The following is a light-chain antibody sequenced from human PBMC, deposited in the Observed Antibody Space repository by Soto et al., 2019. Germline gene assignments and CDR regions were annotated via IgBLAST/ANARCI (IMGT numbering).Light chain of an antibody. CDR3: QQYGSSPLT. V-gene: IGKV3-20*01. CDR2: GAS. CDR1: QSVSSSY. Sequence: EIVLTQSPGTLSLSPGERATLSCRASQSVSSSYLAWYQQKPGQAPRLLIYGASSRATGIPERFSGSGSGTDFTLTMSRLEPEDFAVYYCQQYGSSPLTFCGGTKVEIK. J-gene: IGKJ4*01.